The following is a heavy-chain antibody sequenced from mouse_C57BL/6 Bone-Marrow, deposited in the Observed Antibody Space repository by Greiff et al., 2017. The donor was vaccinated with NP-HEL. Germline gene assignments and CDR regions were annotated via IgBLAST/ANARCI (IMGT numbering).Heavy chain of an antibody. V-gene: IGHV1-81*01. CDR1: GYTFTSYG. CDR2: IYPRSGNT. J-gene: IGHJ4*01. D-gene: IGHD2-2*01. CDR3: ARGSIYYGYEGAMDY. Sequence: QVQLQQSGAELARPGASVKLSCKASGYTFTSYGISWVKQRTGQGLEWIGEIYPRSGNTYYNEKFKGKATLTADKSSSTAYMELRSLTSTDSAVYFCARGSIYYGYEGAMDYWGQGTSVTVSS.